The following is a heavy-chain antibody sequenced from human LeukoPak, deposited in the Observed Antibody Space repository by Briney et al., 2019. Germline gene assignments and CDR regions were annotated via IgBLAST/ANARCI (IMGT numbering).Heavy chain of an antibody. J-gene: IGHJ4*02. CDR1: GFSFSSCA. Sequence: PGGSLRLSCAASGFSFSSCAMSWVRQAPGEGLEWVSGISGSDDSTDYADSVKGRFTISRDNSKNTLYLQINSLRAEDTAVYYCARPPSDNLLTGSLYYFDNWGQGTLVTVSS. D-gene: IGHD3-9*01. CDR2: ISGSDDST. V-gene: IGHV3-23*01. CDR3: ARPPSDNLLTGSLYYFDN.